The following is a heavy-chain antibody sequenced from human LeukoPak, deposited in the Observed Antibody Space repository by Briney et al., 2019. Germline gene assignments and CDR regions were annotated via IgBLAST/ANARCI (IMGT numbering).Heavy chain of an antibody. D-gene: IGHD5-12*01. J-gene: IGHJ4*02. V-gene: IGHV4-38-2*02. CDR3: ARGGVGGYDYFDS. CDR1: NFSISSGYY. CDR2: LYHTGST. Sequence: PSETPSLTCTVSNFSISSGYYWGWIRQPPGKGLEWIGSLYHTGSTYYNPSLKSRVASSVDTSKNQFSLKLNSVTAAETAVYFCARGGVGGYDYFDSWGQGTLVAVSS.